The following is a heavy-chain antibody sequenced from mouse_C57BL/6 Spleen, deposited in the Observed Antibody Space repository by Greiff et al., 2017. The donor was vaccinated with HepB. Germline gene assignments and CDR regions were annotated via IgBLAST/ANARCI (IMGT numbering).Heavy chain of an antibody. CDR2: INPSTGGT. D-gene: IGHD1-1*01. V-gene: IGHV1-42*01. CDR1: GYSFTGYY. CDR3: ARLRTTGRSFDS. Sequence: EVKVVESGPELVKPGASVKISCKASGYSFTGYYMNWVKQSPEKSLEWIGEINPSTGGTTYNQKFKAKATLTVDKSSSTAYMQLKSLTSEDSAVYYCARLRTTGRSFDSWGTGTTVTVSS. J-gene: IGHJ1*03.